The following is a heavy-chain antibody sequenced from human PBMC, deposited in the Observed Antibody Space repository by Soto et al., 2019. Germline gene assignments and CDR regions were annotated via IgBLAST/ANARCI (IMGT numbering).Heavy chain of an antibody. V-gene: IGHV3-23*01. CDR1: GFTFSSYA. Sequence: GGSLRLSCAASGFTFSSYAMSWVRQAPGKGLEWVSAISGSGGSTYYADSVKGRFTISRDNSKNTLYLQMNSLRVEDTAVYYCAKAGLVGYCSSTSCYQYYYYMDVWGKGTTVTVSS. CDR2: ISGSGGST. J-gene: IGHJ6*03. CDR3: AKAGLVGYCSSTSCYQYYYYMDV. D-gene: IGHD2-2*01.